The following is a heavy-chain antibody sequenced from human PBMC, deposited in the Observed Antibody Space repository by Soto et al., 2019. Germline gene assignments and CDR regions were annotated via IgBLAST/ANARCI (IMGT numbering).Heavy chain of an antibody. Sequence: SVKVSCKASGGTFSSYAISWVRQAPGQGLEWMGGIIPIFGTANYAQKFQGRVTITADESTSTAYMELSSLRSEDTAVYYCARDRGVYYDSSGYTIDYWGQGTLVTVYS. V-gene: IGHV1-69*13. CDR3: ARDRGVYYDSSGYTIDY. CDR2: IIPIFGTA. D-gene: IGHD3-22*01. J-gene: IGHJ4*02. CDR1: GGTFSSYA.